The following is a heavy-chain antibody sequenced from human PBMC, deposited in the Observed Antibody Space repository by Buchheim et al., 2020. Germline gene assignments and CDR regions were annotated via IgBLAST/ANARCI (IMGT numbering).Heavy chain of an antibody. CDR1: GGSIRTYY. J-gene: IGHJ4*02. CDR2: IDYTGST. D-gene: IGHD3-16*02. CDR3: AGCDYVWGNYQLFDY. V-gene: IGHV4-59*01. Sequence: QVQLQESGPGLVKPSETLSLTCTVSGGSIRTYYWSWIRQSPGKGLEWIGYIDYTGSTNYNPSLKSRVTMSADTSKNQFSLKLSSVTAADTAVYYCAGCDYVWGNYQLFDYWGQGTL.